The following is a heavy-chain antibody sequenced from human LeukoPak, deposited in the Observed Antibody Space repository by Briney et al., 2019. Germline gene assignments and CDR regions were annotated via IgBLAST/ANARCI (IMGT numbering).Heavy chain of an antibody. D-gene: IGHD1-26*01. Sequence: GGSLRLSCAASGFTFSSYDMHWVRRATGKGLEWVSAIGVAANTFYSGSVKGRFTISRENAKNSLYLLMTSLRAEDTAVYYCARQNTPHGNFDYWGQGILVTVSS. J-gene: IGHJ4*02. CDR2: IGVAANT. V-gene: IGHV3-13*01. CDR1: GFTFSSYD. CDR3: ARQNTPHGNFDY.